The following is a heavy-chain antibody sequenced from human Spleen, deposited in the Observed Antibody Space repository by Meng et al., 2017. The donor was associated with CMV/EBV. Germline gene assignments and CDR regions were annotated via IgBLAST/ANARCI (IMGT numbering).Heavy chain of an antibody. Sequence: FTDYYMQWVRQVPGQGLEWMGWINPNSGGTNYAQKFQGRVTMTRDTSVSTAYMELSRLTSDDTAVYFCAKEVSDILLVPAADNWFDPWGQGALVTVSS. CDR2: INPNSGGT. V-gene: IGHV1-2*02. D-gene: IGHD2-2*01. CDR1: FTDYY. CDR3: AKEVSDILLVPAADNWFDP. J-gene: IGHJ5*02.